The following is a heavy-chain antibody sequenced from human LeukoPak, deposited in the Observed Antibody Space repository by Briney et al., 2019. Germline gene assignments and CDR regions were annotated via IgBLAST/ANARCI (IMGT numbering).Heavy chain of an antibody. CDR3: ARDSHYGGNSEFFDY. D-gene: IGHD4-23*01. V-gene: IGHV3-21*01. CDR2: ISSSSTYI. Sequence: PGGSLRLSCAASGFTFSSYSMNWVRQAPGKGLEWLSSISSSSTYIYYVDSVKGRFTISRDNAKNSLYLQMNSLRPEDTAVYYCARDSHYGGNSEFFDYWGQGTLVTVSS. J-gene: IGHJ4*02. CDR1: GFTFSSYS.